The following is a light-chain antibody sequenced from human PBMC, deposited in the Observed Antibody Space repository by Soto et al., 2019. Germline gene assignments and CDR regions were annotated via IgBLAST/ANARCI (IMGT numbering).Light chain of an antibody. CDR2: TNT. CDR3: QSYDRSLTLRL. J-gene: IGLJ1*01. Sequence: QSVLTQPPSVYGAPGQRVTISCTGSSSNIGAGYDVHWYQRLPGTAPKLLIYTNTNRPSGVPDRFSGSKSGTSASLAITGLQAEDEADYYCQSYDRSLTLRLFGTGTKLTVL. V-gene: IGLV1-40*01. CDR1: SSNIGAGYD.